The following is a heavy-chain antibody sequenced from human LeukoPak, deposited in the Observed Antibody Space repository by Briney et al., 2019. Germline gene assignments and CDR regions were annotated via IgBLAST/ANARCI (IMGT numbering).Heavy chain of an antibody. CDR1: GFSFSNYA. CDR2: IRGGGAT. J-gene: IGHJ4*02. CDR3: AKANWVSNADAVW. D-gene: IGHD1-1*01. Sequence: GGSLRLSCAASGFSFSNYAMSWVRQAPARGPEWVSSIRGGGATFYADYGKGRFTLSRDDSRNTVYLQLNNLRVEDTAIYYCAKANWVSNADAVWWGQGTQVTVSS. V-gene: IGHV3-23*01.